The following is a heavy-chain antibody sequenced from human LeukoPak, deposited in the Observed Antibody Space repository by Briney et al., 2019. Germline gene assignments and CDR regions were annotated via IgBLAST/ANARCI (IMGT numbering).Heavy chain of an antibody. J-gene: IGHJ6*03. CDR1: GGSISSSSHY. CDR3: ASLAVAGYYYYYYYMDV. Sequence: SETLSLTCTVSGGSISSSSHYWGWIRQPPGKGLEWIGSMYYRGSTYHNPSLKSRVTISVDTSKNQFSLKLSSVTAADTAVYYCASLAVAGYYYYYYYMDVWGKGTTVTISS. CDR2: MYYRGST. D-gene: IGHD6-19*01. V-gene: IGHV4-39*01.